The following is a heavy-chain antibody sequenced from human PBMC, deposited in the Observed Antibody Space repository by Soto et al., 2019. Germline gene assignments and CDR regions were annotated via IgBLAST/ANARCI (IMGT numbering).Heavy chain of an antibody. Sequence: QVQVVESGGGLVRPGGSLRLSCAATGFTFSDYYMSWIRQAPGKGLEWLADISKTDGTVHYADSVKGRFSISRDNARNSLFLQLNSLRVEDTAVYYCARPTQYCSAGTCYSCASDYWGQGTLVTVSS. CDR3: ARPTQYCSAGTCYSCASDY. CDR1: GFTFSDYY. V-gene: IGHV3-11*01. D-gene: IGHD2-15*01. CDR2: ISKTDGTV. J-gene: IGHJ4*02.